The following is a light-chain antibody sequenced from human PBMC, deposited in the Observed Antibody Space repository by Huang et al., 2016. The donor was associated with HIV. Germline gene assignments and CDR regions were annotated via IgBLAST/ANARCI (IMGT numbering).Light chain of an antibody. CDR1: QSLLTSNGYNS. CDR2: LGS. CDR3: MQALQTPYT. J-gene: IGKJ2*01. V-gene: IGKV2-28*01. Sequence: DIVMTQSPLSLPVTPGEPASIYCRSSQSLLTSNGYNSWDWYLQKPGQSPQLLIYLGSYRASGVPDRFSGSVSGTDFTLKISRVEAEDVGVYYCMQALQTPYTFGQGTKLEIK.